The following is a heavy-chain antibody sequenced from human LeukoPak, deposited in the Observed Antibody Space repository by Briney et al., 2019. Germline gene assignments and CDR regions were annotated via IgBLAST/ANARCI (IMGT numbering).Heavy chain of an antibody. CDR3: VSNLTGADY. V-gene: IGHV4-59*01. J-gene: IGHJ4*02. CDR1: GGSISSYY. D-gene: IGHD7-27*01. Sequence: PSETLSLTCTVSGGSISSYYWSWIRQPPGKGLEWIGYIYYSGSTNYNPSLKSRVTISVDTSKNQFSLKLSSVTAADTAVYYCVSNLTGADYWGQGTLVTVSS. CDR2: IYYSGST.